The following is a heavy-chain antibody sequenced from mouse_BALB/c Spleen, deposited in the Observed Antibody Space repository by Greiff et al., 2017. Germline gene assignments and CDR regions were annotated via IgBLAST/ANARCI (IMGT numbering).Heavy chain of an antibody. J-gene: IGHJ4*01. V-gene: IGHV5-17*01. Sequence: DVQLVESGGGLVKPGGSLKLSCAASGFTFSDYYMYWVRQTPEKRLEWVAYISSGSSTIYYADTVKGRFTISRDNPKNTLFLQMTSLRSEDTAMYYCARDYGSSYGAMDYWGQGTSVTVSS. CDR3: ARDYGSSYGAMDY. D-gene: IGHD1-1*01. CDR1: GFTFSDYY. CDR2: ISSGSSTI.